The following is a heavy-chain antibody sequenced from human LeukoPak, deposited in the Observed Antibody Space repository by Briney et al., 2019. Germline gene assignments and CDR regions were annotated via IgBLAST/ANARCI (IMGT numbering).Heavy chain of an antibody. J-gene: IGHJ5*02. CDR1: GFTFSSYA. CDR3: VKSSSWYVNWFDP. D-gene: IGHD6-13*01. V-gene: IGHV3-64D*06. Sequence: GGSLRLSCSASGFTFSSYAMHWVRQAPGKGLEYVSAISSNGGSTYYADSVKGRFIISRDNSKNTLYLQMSSLRAEDTAVYYCVKSSSWYVNWFDPWGQGTLVTVSS. CDR2: ISSNGGST.